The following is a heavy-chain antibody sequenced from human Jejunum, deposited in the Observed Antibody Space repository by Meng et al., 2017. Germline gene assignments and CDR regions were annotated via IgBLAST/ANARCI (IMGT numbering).Heavy chain of an antibody. CDR1: GYSFTSYY. V-gene: IGHV5-51*01. J-gene: IGHJ5*01. CDR3: ARPTGRFFDS. D-gene: IGHD3-10*01. Sequence: GESLKISCKASGYSFTSYYVGWVRQMPGRGLEWMAIIYTANSDTRYNPSFQGQVTISADKSVSTAYLQWNRLKTSDTGIYYCARPTGRFFDSWGQGTLVTVSS. CDR2: IYTANSDT.